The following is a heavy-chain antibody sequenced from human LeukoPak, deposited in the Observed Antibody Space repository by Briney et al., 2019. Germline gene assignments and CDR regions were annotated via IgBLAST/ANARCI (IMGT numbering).Heavy chain of an antibody. D-gene: IGHD3-22*01. Sequence: SETLSLTCAVSGGSISSGGYYWSWIRQPPRKGLEWIGYIYHSGSTYYNPSLTSRVTISVDRSKNQFSLKLSSVTAADTAVDYCARAAAYYYDSSGYLFLDYFDYWGQGTLVTVSS. CDR1: GGSISSGGYY. V-gene: IGHV4-30-2*01. CDR3: ARAAAYYYDSSGYLFLDYFDY. CDR2: IYHSGST. J-gene: IGHJ4*02.